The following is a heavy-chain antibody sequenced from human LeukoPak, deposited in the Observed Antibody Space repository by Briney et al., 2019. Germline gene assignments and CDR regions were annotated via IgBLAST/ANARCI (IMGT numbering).Heavy chain of an antibody. CDR3: ARGDYSNYSYYFDY. Sequence: SETLSLTCTVSGGSISSGSYYWSWIRQPAGKGLEWIGRIYTSGGTNYNPSLKSRVTISVDTSKNQFSLKLSSVTAADTAVYYCARGDYSNYSYYFDYWGQGTLVTVSS. V-gene: IGHV4-61*02. J-gene: IGHJ4*02. CDR1: GGSISSGSYY. D-gene: IGHD4-11*01. CDR2: IYTSGGT.